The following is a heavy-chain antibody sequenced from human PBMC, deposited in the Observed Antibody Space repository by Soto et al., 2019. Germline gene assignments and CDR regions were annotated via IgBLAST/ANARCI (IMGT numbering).Heavy chain of an antibody. V-gene: IGHV3-15*01. CDR3: TTALPYYYYGMDV. CDR1: GFTFSNAW. CDR2: IKSKTDGGTT. J-gene: IGHJ6*02. Sequence: EVQLVESGGGLVKPGGSLRLSCAASGFTFSNAWMSWVRQAPGKGLEWVGRIKSKTDGGTTDYAAPVKGRFTISRDDSKNTLLLQMNSLKTEDTAVYYCTTALPYYYYGMDVWGQGTTVTVSS.